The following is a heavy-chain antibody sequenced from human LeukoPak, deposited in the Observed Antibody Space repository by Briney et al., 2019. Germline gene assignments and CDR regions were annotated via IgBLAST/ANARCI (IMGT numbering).Heavy chain of an antibody. V-gene: IGHV1-18*01. CDR2: ISAYNGNT. CDR1: GYTFTSYG. CDR3: ASPKRRDGYNSNWFDP. D-gene: IGHD5-24*01. J-gene: IGHJ5*02. Sequence: ASVKVSCKASGYTFTSYGISWVRQAPGQGLEWMGWISAYNGNTNYAQKLQGRVTMTTDTSTSTAYMELSSLRSEDTAVYYCASPKRRDGYNSNWFDPWGQGTLVTVSS.